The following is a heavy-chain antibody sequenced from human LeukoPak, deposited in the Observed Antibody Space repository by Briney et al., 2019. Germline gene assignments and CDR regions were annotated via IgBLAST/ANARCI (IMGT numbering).Heavy chain of an antibody. V-gene: IGHV1-2*02. D-gene: IGHD6-6*01. CDR1: GYTFTGYY. CDR3: AGGPRIAARGNWFDP. Sequence: GASVKVSCKASGYTFTGYYMHWVRQAPGQGLEWMGWINPNSGGTNYAQKFQGRVTMTRDTSISTAYMELSRLRSDDTAVYYCAGGPRIAARGNWFDPWGQGTLVTVSS. J-gene: IGHJ5*02. CDR2: INPNSGGT.